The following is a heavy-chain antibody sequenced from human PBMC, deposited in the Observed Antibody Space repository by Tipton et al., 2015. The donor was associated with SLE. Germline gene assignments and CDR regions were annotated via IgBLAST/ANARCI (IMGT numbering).Heavy chain of an antibody. CDR1: GGSITTRSYY. Sequence: TLSLTCIVSGGSITTRSYYWGWIRQPPGKGLEWIASISYSGATYYNPSLKSRVIISLDTSRNHFSLKLTSVTAADTAVYFCARDRDIVLEPVPIPPAFDIWGQGTTVTVSS. CDR2: ISYSGAT. V-gene: IGHV4-39*07. CDR3: ARDRDIVLEPVPIPPAFDI. J-gene: IGHJ3*02. D-gene: IGHD2-8*02.